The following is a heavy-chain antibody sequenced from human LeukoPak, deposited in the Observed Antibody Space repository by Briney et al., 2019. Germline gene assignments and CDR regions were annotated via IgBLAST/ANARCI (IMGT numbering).Heavy chain of an antibody. CDR2: ISGSGGST. V-gene: IGHV3-23*01. J-gene: IGHJ4*02. D-gene: IGHD2-2*01. CDR3: AKGYCSSTSCYARFDY. Sequence: GGSLRLSCAASGFTFSSYAMSWVRQAPGKGLEWDSAISGSGGSTYYADSVKGRFTISRDNSKNTLYLQMNSLRAEDTAVYYCAKGYCSSTSCYARFDYWGQGTLVTVSS. CDR1: GFTFSSYA.